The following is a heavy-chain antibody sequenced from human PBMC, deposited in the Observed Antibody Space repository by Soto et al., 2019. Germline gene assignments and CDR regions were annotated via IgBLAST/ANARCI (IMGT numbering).Heavy chain of an antibody. CDR3: AKGNSWSPALVLDI. Sequence: PGGSLRLSCAASGFTFSSYTMGWVRQAPGKGLDWVSGISDSGGSTSYADSVKGRFTISRDSSKNTLYLQMNSLRAEDTAVYYCAKGNSWSPALVLDIWGQGTMVTVSS. CDR2: ISDSGGST. J-gene: IGHJ3*02. V-gene: IGHV3-23*01. D-gene: IGHD1-7*01. CDR1: GFTFSSYT.